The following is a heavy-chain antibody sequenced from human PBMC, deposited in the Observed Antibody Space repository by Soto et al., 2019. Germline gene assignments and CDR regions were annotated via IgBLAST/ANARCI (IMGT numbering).Heavy chain of an antibody. CDR2: IWYDGRDK. CDR1: GFSFNNYG. D-gene: IGHD3-3*01. Sequence: QVQLVESGGGVVQPGASLRLSCATSGFSFNNYGMYWVRQAPGKGLEWVAVIWYDGRDKYYADSVRGRSTISKDNSKNTLHLELNSLRAEDTAVYYCARDRGFRYLDWSLDFWGQGTPVTVSS. CDR3: ARDRGFRYLDWSLDF. J-gene: IGHJ4*02. V-gene: IGHV3-33*01.